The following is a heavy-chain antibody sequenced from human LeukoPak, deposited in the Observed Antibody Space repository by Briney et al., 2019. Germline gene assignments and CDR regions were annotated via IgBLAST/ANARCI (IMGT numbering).Heavy chain of an antibody. CDR3: AREQWLDH. CDR2: ICTSGNTI. Sequence: GGALTLSCAASGCTFSGYSMNWVRQAPGKGLDRVSFICTSGNTIYYADSVKGRFTVSRDNAKNSLYLQMNSLRPEETAVYYCAREQWLDHWGQGTLVSVP. V-gene: IGHV3-48*01. CDR1: GCTFSGYS. D-gene: IGHD6-19*01. J-gene: IGHJ4*02.